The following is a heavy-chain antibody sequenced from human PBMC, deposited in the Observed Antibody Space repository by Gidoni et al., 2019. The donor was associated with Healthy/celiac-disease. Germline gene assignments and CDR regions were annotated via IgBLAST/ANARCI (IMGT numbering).Heavy chain of an antibody. J-gene: IGHJ6*02. Sequence: QVQLVESGGGVVQPGRSLRLSCAASGFPFSSSGMHWVRQAPGKGLEWVAVISYDGSNKYYADSVKGRFTISRDNSKNTLYLQMNSLRAEDTAVYYCAKERGLVVPAASSYYYYGMDVWGQGTTVTVSS. D-gene: IGHD2-2*01. CDR1: GFPFSSSG. CDR3: AKERGLVVPAASSYYYYGMDV. CDR2: ISYDGSNK. V-gene: IGHV3-30*18.